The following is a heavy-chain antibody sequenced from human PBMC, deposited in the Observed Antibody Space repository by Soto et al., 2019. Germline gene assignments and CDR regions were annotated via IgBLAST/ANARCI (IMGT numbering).Heavy chain of an antibody. J-gene: IGHJ4*02. V-gene: IGHV1-69*19. Sequence: QVQLVQSGAEVKMPGSSVKVSCKASRGTFTSYTVYWVRQAPGQGLEWVGGLIPMFEIAKYAERFRGRDMLTADEATNRASMELRGVRAADTAVYFGAGSLGRHPSESPRGQSLGARALFPFDHWGEGTMLTVTP. D-gene: IGHD1-26*01. CDR1: RGTFTSYT. CDR2: LIPMFEIA. CDR3: AGSLGRHPSESPRGQSLGARALFPFDH.